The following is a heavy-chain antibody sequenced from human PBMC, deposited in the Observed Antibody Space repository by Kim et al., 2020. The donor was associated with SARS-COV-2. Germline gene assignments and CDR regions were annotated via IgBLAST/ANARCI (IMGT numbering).Heavy chain of an antibody. Sequence: SETLSLTYTVSGGSISSYYWSWIRQPPGKGLEWIGYIYYSGSTNYNPSLKSRVTISVDTSKNQFSLKLSSVTAADTAVYYCARDRRISYCTGTSCYGYY. CDR2: IYYSGST. CDR3: ARDRRISYCTGTSCYGYY. J-gene: IGHJ6*01. V-gene: IGHV4-59*01. D-gene: IGHD2-2*01. CDR1: GGSISSYY.